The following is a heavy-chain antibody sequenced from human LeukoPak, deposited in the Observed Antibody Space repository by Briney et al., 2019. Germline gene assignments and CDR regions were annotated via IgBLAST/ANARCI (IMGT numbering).Heavy chain of an antibody. D-gene: IGHD1-20*01. V-gene: IGHV4-59*01. CDR2: IYYSGST. CDR3: ARATPYNWNDVSAFDI. J-gene: IGHJ3*02. Sequence: SETLSLTCSVSGDSITYFYWSWIRQPPGKGLEWIGYIYYSGSTNYNPSLKSRVTISVDTSKNQFSLKLSSVTAADTAVYYCARATPYNWNDVSAFDIWGQGTMVTVSS. CDR1: GDSITYFY.